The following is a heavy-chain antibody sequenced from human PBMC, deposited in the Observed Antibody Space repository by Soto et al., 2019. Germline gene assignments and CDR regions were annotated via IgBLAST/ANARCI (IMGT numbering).Heavy chain of an antibody. Sequence: QVQLQESGPGLVKPSETLSLTCTVSGGSISSYYWSWIRQPPGKGLEWMGYIYYSGSTNYNPSLKSRVTISVDTSKNQFSLKLSSVTAADTAVYYCARGNGDYENNAFDIWGQGTMVTVSS. V-gene: IGHV4-59*01. CDR1: GGSISSYY. CDR3: ARGNGDYENNAFDI. CDR2: IYYSGST. J-gene: IGHJ3*02. D-gene: IGHD4-17*01.